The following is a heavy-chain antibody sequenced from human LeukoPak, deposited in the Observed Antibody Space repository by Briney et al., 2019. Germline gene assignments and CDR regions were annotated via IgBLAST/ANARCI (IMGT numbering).Heavy chain of an antibody. Sequence: EASVKVSCKASGYTFTSYYMHWVRQAPGQGLEWMGIINPSGGSTSYAQKFQGRVTMTRDTSTSTVYMELSSLRSEDTAVYYCARVTFPANYYDSSGYYYSPWGQGTLATVSS. J-gene: IGHJ5*02. V-gene: IGHV1-46*01. CDR1: GYTFTSYY. CDR3: ARVTFPANYYDSSGYYYSP. D-gene: IGHD3-22*01. CDR2: INPSGGST.